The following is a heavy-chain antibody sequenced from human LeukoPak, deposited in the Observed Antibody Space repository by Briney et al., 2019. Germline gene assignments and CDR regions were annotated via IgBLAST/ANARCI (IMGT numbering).Heavy chain of an antibody. D-gene: IGHD5-12*01. V-gene: IGHV3-23*01. CDR3: AKWVVATLYYYYYMDV. Sequence: PGGSLRLYCAASGFTFSSYAMSWVRQAPGKGLEWVSAISGSGGSTYYADSVKGRFTISRDNSKNTLYLQMNSLRAEDTAVYYCAKWVVATLYYYYYMDVWGKGTTVTVSS. CDR1: GFTFSSYA. CDR2: ISGSGGST. J-gene: IGHJ6*03.